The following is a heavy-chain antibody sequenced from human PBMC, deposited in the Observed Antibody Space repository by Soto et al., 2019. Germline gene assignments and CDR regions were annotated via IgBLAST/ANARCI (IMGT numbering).Heavy chain of an antibody. Sequence: ASVKVSCKASGYSFTSLDINWVRQTAGQGLEWMGWMQPSTGRTGYAQKFQGRVTLTRDTSINTAYMELTTLTSDDTAFYYCARGVSAGVDYWGQGTLVTVSS. CDR3: ARGVSAGVDY. CDR1: GYSFTSLD. D-gene: IGHD1-26*01. V-gene: IGHV1-8*01. J-gene: IGHJ4*02. CDR2: MQPSTGRT.